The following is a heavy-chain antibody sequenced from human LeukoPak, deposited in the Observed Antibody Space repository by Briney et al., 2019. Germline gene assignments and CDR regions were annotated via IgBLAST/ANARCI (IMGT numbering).Heavy chain of an antibody. Sequence: GGSLRLSCAASGFTFNTYTMNWVRQAPGKGLEWVSYISSSSSTIYYADSVKGRFTISRDNAKNSLYLQMNSLRAEDTAVYYCARGRMSYSSGMIGWGQGTLVTVSS. V-gene: IGHV3-48*01. CDR1: GFTFNTYT. J-gene: IGHJ4*02. D-gene: IGHD6-19*01. CDR2: ISSSSSTI. CDR3: ARGRMSYSSGMIG.